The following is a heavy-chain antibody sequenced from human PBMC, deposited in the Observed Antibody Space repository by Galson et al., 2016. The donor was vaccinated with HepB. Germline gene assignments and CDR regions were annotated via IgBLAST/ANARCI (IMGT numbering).Heavy chain of an antibody. CDR2: VSGSGNIT. CDR1: GFTFSIYV. V-gene: IGHV3-23*01. Sequence: SLRLSCAASGFTFSIYVMSWVRQAPGKGLEWVSAVSGSGNITYYADSVKGRFTISRDNSKNTLYLQMNSLRAVDTAVYYCAKVAYGSETYYNGGGLYFDFCGQGTRVTVSS. J-gene: IGHJ4*02. CDR3: AKVAYGSETYYNGGGLYFDF. D-gene: IGHD3-10*01.